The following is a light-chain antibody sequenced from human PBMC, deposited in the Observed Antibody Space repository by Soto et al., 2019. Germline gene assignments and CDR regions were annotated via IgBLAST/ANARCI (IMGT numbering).Light chain of an antibody. CDR1: VGL. V-gene: IGLV2-23*01. CDR2: DDT. CDR3: CLYVGGRTYV. Sequence: ALTQPASVSGSPGQSITISCTGTVGLVSWYQQHPGKVPKLIIYDDTKRPSGVSSRFSGSKSGNTASLTISGLQTEDEADYYCCLYVGGRTYVFGTGTKVTGL. J-gene: IGLJ1*01.